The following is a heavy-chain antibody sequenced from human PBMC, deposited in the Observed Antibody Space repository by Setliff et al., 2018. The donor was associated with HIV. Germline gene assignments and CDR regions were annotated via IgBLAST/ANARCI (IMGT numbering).Heavy chain of an antibody. Sequence: GGSLRLSCAASGFIFSSYDMHWVRQAPGKGLEWVAFIRYDGSNKYYVDSVRGRFTISSDNAKNSLYLQMNSLRAEDTAVYYCARSQMATLLTDYWGQGTLVTVSS. CDR3: ARSQMATLLTDY. CDR2: IRYDGSNK. D-gene: IGHD5-12*01. V-gene: IGHV3-33*01. J-gene: IGHJ4*02. CDR1: GFIFSSYD.